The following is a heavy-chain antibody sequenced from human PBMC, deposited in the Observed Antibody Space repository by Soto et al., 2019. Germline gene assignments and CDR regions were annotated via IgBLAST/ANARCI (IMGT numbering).Heavy chain of an antibody. J-gene: IGHJ3*02. CDR1: GFTFSSYA. D-gene: IGHD3-10*01. V-gene: IGHV3-23*01. CDR3: AKDPVVRGVIITPPDAFDI. Sequence: GGSLRLSCAASGFTFSSYAMSWVRQAPGKGLEWVSAISGSGGSTYYADSVKGRFTISRDNSKNTLYLQMNSLRAEDMAAYYCAKDPVVRGVIITPPDAFDIWGQGTMVTVSS. CDR2: ISGSGGST.